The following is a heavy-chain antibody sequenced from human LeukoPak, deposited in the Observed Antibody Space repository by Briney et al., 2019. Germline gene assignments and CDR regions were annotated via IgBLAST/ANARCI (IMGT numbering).Heavy chain of an antibody. CDR1: GGTFSSYA. J-gene: IGHJ5*02. D-gene: IGHD6-19*01. V-gene: IGHV1-18*01. CDR2: ISAYNGNT. Sequence: ASVKVSCKASGGTFSSYAIRWVRQAPGQGLEWMGWISAYNGNTNYAQKLQGRVTMTTDTSTSIAYMELRSLRSDDTAVHYCARDQWLVARFDPWGQGTLVTVSS. CDR3: ARDQWLVARFDP.